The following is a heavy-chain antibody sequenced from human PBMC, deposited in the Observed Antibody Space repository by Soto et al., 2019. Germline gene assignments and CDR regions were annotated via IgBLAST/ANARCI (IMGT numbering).Heavy chain of an antibody. J-gene: IGHJ6*03. CDR3: AKHPLGLLRYMDV. CDR1: GFIFSSYA. V-gene: IGHV3-23*01. CDR2: ISVSGGGT. D-gene: IGHD1-26*01. Sequence: GGSLRLSCAASGFIFSSYAMSWVRQAPGKGLEWVSVISVSGGGTYYADSVKGRFTISRENSKNTLYLQMNSLRAEDTAVYYCAKHPLGLLRYMDVWGTGTPVTVSS.